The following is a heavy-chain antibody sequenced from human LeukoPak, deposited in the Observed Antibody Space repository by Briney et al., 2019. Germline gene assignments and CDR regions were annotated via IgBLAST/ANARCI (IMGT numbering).Heavy chain of an antibody. Sequence: GRSLRLSCAASGFTFSNYGMSWVRQAPGKGLGWVSTVSGSGSATYNAGSVKGRFTTSRDNSNNTLYLQMNSLRAEDTAVYYCAKTEAPAAIRAGSDYWGQGTLVTVSS. V-gene: IGHV3-23*01. CDR1: GFTFSNYG. CDR2: VSGSGSAT. J-gene: IGHJ4*02. CDR3: AKTEAPAAIRAGSDY. D-gene: IGHD2-2*02.